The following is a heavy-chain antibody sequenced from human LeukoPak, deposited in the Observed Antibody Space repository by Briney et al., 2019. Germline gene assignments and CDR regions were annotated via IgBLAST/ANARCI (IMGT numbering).Heavy chain of an antibody. CDR1: GFTFSSYA. V-gene: IGHV3-23*01. J-gene: IGHJ4*02. CDR3: AKVTYYYDSSGYYY. Sequence: GGSLRLSCAASGFTFSSYAMSWVRQAPGKGLEWVSAISGSGGSTYYADSVKGRFTISRDNSKNTLHLQMNSLRAEDTAVYYCAKVTYYYDSSGYYYWGQGTLVTVSS. CDR2: ISGSGGST. D-gene: IGHD3-22*01.